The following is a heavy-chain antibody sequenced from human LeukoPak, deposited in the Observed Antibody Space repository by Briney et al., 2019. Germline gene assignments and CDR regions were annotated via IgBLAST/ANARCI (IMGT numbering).Heavy chain of an antibody. D-gene: IGHD3-10*01. J-gene: IGHJ4*02. CDR1: GYSISSGYY. V-gene: IGHV4-38-2*02. Sequence: SETLSLTCTVSGYSISSGYYWGWIRQPPGKGLEWIGSIYHSGSTYYNPSLKSRVTISVDTSKNQFSLKLSSVTAADTAVYYCARGGVWFGEFWAGDNLDYWGQGTLVTVSS. CDR2: IYHSGST. CDR3: ARGGVWFGEFWAGDNLDY.